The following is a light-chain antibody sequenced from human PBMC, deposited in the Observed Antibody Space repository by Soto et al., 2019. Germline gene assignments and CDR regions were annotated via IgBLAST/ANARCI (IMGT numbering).Light chain of an antibody. CDR1: QSVYKNF. J-gene: IGKJ4*01. Sequence: EIVLTQSPGTLSLSPGERATLSCRASQSVYKNFLARYQQKPGQAPRLLINGGSNRETGIQDRFSGSWSCTDFSLTIDRRAPENFAVYFCQQYGSSPPTFGGGTKEAIK. V-gene: IGKV3-20*01. CDR3: QQYGSSPPT. CDR2: GGS.